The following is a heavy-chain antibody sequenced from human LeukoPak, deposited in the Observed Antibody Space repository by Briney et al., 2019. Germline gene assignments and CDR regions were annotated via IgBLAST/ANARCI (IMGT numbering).Heavy chain of an antibody. CDR3: PRQSYASGWNPFDY. CDR1: GFTFSNYA. J-gene: IGHJ4*02. CDR2: IIGGGVTT. D-gene: IGHD6-19*01. Sequence: GGSLRLSCAASGFTFSNYAMSWVRQAPGKGLEWVSTIIGGGVTTYYADSAKGRFTISRDNSKNTLYLQMNSLRAEDTAVYYCPRQSYASGWNPFDYWGQGILVTVSS. V-gene: IGHV3-23*01.